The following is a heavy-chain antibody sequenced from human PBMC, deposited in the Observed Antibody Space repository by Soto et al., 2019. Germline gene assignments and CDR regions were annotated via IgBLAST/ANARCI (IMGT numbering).Heavy chain of an antibody. CDR2: IYYSGTT. D-gene: IGHD5-18*01. J-gene: IGHJ5*02. V-gene: IGHV4-39*01. CDR3: PSHRYAGYSYGLYWFDP. Sequence: SETLSLTCVVSCGSVTNTTYFWGWIRQPPGKGPEWIGSIYYSGTTYSTPSLKGRLTMSIDTSKNQFSLKLSSVTAADTAVYYSPSHRYAGYSYGLYWFDPWGQGALVTVSS. CDR1: CGSVTNTTYF.